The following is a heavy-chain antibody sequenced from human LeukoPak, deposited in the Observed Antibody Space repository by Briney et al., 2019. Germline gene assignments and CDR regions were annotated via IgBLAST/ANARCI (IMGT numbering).Heavy chain of an antibody. J-gene: IGHJ3*02. Sequence: PGGSLRLSCAASGFTFSSYWMHWVRQAPGKGLVWVSRINTDGSSTSYADSVKGRFTISRDNAKNTVSLQMNSLRAEDTAIYYCARGGVGSFDIWGQGTVVTVSS. CDR1: GFTFSSYW. V-gene: IGHV3-74*01. D-gene: IGHD2-8*01. CDR3: ARGGVGSFDI. CDR2: INTDGSST.